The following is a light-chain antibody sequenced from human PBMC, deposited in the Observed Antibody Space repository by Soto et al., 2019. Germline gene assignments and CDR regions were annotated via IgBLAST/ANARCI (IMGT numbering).Light chain of an antibody. CDR2: KAS. Sequence: DIQMTQSPATRAASVIDIVILTVLASQSIDTWLAWYQQKPGKAPNLLIYKASRLESGVPSRFSGSGPGTEFTLTISSLQPEDFGSYYCQEYKNDYGTFGQGTKVDIK. CDR1: QSIDTW. J-gene: IGKJ1*01. CDR3: QEYKNDYGT. V-gene: IGKV1-5*03.